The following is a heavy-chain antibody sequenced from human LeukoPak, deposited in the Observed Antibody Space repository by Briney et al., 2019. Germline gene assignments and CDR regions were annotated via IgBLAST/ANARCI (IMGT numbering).Heavy chain of an antibody. J-gene: IGHJ4*02. CDR2: ISGSGGST. Sequence: PGGSLRLSCAASGFTFSSYAMSWVRQAPGKGLEWVSAISGSGGSTYYADSVKGRFTISRDNAKNSLYLQMNSLRAEDTAVYYCATDYYDSSYFDYWGQGTLVTVSS. CDR1: GFTFSSYA. V-gene: IGHV3-23*01. CDR3: ATDYYDSSYFDY. D-gene: IGHD3-22*01.